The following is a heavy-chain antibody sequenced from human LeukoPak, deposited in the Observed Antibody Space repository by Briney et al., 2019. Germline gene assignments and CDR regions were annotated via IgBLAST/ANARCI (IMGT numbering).Heavy chain of an antibody. D-gene: IGHD6-13*01. J-gene: IGHJ5*02. V-gene: IGHV4-34*01. CDR3: ARLGYSSSWYWFDP. CDR2: INHSGST. CDR1: GGSFSGYY. Sequence: PSETLSLTCAVYGGSFSGYYWSWIRQPPGKGLEWIGEINHSGSTNYNPSLKSRVTISVDTSKNQFSLKLSSVTAADTAVYYCARLGYSSSWYWFDPWGQGTLVTVSS.